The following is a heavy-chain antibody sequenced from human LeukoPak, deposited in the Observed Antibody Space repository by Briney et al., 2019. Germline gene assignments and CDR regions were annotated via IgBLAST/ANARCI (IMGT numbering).Heavy chain of an antibody. D-gene: IGHD3-22*01. Sequence: PSETLSLTCTVSGDSISSTYYWTWIRQPPGKGLEWIGYIPYSGNTNYNPSLKSRVTISVDTSKNQFSLKLSSVTAADTAVYYCTRGVGSGYSDDWGQGTLVTVSS. CDR1: GDSISSTYY. CDR2: IPYSGNT. CDR3: TRGVGSGYSDD. J-gene: IGHJ4*02. V-gene: IGHV4-59*01.